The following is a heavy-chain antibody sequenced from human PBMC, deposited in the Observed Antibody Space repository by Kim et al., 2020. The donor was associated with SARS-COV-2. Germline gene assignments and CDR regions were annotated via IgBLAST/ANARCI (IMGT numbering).Heavy chain of an antibody. J-gene: IGHJ6*02. Sequence: GGSLRLSCAASGFTFSSYEMNWVRQAPGKGLEWVSYISSSGSTIYYADSVKGRFTISRDNAKNSLYLQMNSLRAEDTAVYYCARDGALKGWLSTYYYYYGMDVWGQGTTVTVSS. V-gene: IGHV3-48*03. CDR2: ISSSGSTI. CDR1: GFTFSSYE. CDR3: ARDGALKGWLSTYYYYYGMDV. D-gene: IGHD3-22*01.